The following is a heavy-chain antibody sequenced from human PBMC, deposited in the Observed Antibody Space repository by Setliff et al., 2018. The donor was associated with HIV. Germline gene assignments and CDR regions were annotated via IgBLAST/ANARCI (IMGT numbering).Heavy chain of an antibody. D-gene: IGHD3-3*01. CDR2: IIPKFGTA. CDR1: GGTFSSYA. V-gene: IGHV1-69*13. Sequence: EASVKVSCKASGGTFSSYAISWVRQAPGQGLEWMGGIIPKFGTANYAQKFQARVTITADESTSTAYMELSSLRSEDTAVYYCARGRFLEWLLIGFDSWGQGTLVTVSS. CDR3: ARGRFLEWLLIGFDS. J-gene: IGHJ4*02.